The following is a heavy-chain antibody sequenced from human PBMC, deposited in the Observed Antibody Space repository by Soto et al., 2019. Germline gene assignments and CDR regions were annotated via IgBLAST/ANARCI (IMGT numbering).Heavy chain of an antibody. CDR3: GTSGVVTSRGIDY. V-gene: IGHV3-30*03. Sequence: QVQLVESGGDVVQPGRSLRLSCVASGFTFSTYAMHWVRQAPGKGLEWVAVISYDGSNKYYADSDADSVKGRFTISRDXXKNTLYLQMNSLRPEDTALYYCGTSGVVTSRGIDYWGQGTLVTVSS. J-gene: IGHJ4*02. D-gene: IGHD2-21*02. CDR2: ISYDGSNK. CDR1: GFTFSTYA.